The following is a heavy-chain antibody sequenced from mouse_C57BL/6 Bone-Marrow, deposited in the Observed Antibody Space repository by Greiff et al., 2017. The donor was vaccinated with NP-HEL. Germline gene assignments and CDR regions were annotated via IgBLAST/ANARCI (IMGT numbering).Heavy chain of an antibody. CDR3: ARWGSSLAY. CDR1: GYTFTSYW. CDR2: IYPSDSET. Sequence: QVQLKQPGAELVRPGSSVKLSCKASGYTFTSYWMDWVKQRPGQGLEWIGNIYPSDSETHYNQKFKDKATLTVDKSSSTAYMQLSSLTSEDSAVYYCARWGSSLAYWGQGTLVTVSA. J-gene: IGHJ3*01. V-gene: IGHV1-61*01. D-gene: IGHD1-1*01.